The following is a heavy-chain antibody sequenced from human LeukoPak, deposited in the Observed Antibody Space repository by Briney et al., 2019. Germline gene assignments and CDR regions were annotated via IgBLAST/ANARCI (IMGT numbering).Heavy chain of an antibody. V-gene: IGHV3-30-3*01. CDR3: ARVFSTYGMDV. CDR2: ISYDGSNK. J-gene: IGHJ6*02. Sequence: PGGSLRFSCAASGFTFSSYAVHWVRQAPGKGLEWVAVISYDGSNKYYADSVKGRFTISRDNSKNTLYLQMNSLRAEDTAVYYCARVFSTYGMDVWGQGTTVTVSS. D-gene: IGHD3-9*01. CDR1: GFTFSSYA.